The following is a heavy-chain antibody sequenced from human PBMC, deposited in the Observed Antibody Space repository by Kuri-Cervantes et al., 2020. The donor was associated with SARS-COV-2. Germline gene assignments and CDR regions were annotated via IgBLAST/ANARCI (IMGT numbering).Heavy chain of an antibody. D-gene: IGHD5-24*01. CDR2: IKQDGSEK. CDR1: GFTFSSYW. V-gene: IGHV3-7*01. CDR3: VRARMAGPFDY. J-gene: IGHJ4*02. Sequence: LSLTCAASGFTFSSYWMSWVRQAPGKGLEWVANIKQDGSEKYYVDSVKGRFTISRDNAKNSLYLQMNSLRAEDTAVYYCVRARMAGPFDYWGQGTLVTVSS.